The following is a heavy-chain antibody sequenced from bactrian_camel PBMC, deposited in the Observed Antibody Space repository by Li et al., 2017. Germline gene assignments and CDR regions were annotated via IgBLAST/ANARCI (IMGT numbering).Heavy chain of an antibody. D-gene: IGHD3*01. CDR2: IDRDGST. CDR1: PGTFKKYC. Sequence: QLVESGGGSVQAGGSLRLSCAAPPGTFKKYCMGWFRQAPGIPPRLDTEREGVATIDRDGSTSYADSVKGRFIISRDDAKNTLYLEMSSLKPEDTAIYYCAADLLYGVGYCSAGHQFFNSWGQGTQVTVS. J-gene: IGHJ6*01. V-gene: IGHV3S53*01. CDR3: AADLLYGVGYCSAGHQFFNS.